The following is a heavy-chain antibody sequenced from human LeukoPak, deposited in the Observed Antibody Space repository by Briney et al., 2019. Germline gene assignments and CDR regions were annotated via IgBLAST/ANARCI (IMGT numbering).Heavy chain of an antibody. CDR3: ARTLGGFSVDRATGFAL. D-gene: IGHD5-24*01. Sequence: ASLIASSTSSVPNFDFLGISWVRQAPGQGLHLLASISPYEGNTDYAQKFEDRVTMPTDTSTNTAYMDLSNLTSADTAVYYCARTLGGFSVDRATGFALWGGGTLVTAAS. J-gene: IGHJ2*01. CDR2: ISPYEGNT. CDR1: VPNFDFLG. V-gene: IGHV1-18*01.